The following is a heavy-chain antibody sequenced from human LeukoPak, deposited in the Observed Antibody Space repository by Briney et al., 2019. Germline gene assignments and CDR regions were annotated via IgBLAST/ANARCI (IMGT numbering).Heavy chain of an antibody. V-gene: IGHV3-53*01. CDR2: IYSGGST. J-gene: IGHJ6*02. CDR3: ARNYGSGTHYGMDV. CDR1: GFTVSSNY. Sequence: PGGSLRLSCAASGFTVSSNYMSWDRQAPGKGLEWVSVIYSGGSTYYADSVKGRFTISRDNSKNTLYLQMNSLRAEDTAVYYCARNYGSGTHYGMDVWGQGTTVTVSS. D-gene: IGHD3-10*01.